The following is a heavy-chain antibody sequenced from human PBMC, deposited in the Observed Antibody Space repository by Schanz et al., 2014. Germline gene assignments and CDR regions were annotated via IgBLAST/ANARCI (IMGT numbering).Heavy chain of an antibody. J-gene: IGHJ3*02. V-gene: IGHV1-69*02. CDR1: GGTFTTYY. CDR2: IIPILGIT. Sequence: QVQLVQSGAEVMKPGSSVKVSCKASGGTFTTYYIHWVRQAPGQGLEWMGRIIPILGITNVAQTFQDRVTITADKSTSTAYMELSSLRSEDTAVYYCARGLGDERWLDLNEAFDIWGQGTIVTVSS. D-gene: IGHD6-19*01. CDR3: ARGLGDERWLDLNEAFDI.